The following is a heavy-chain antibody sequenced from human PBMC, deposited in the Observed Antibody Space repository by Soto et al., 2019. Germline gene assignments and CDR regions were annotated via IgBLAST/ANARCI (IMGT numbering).Heavy chain of an antibody. Sequence: GASVKVSCKASGYTFTSYYMHWVRQAPGQGLEWMGIINPSGGSTSYAQKFQGRVTMTRDTSTSTVYMELSSLRSEDTAVYYCARIGGRDLGGSGSPQHVDAFDIWSQGTMVTVSS. CDR1: GYTFTSYY. CDR3: ARIGGRDLGGSGSPQHVDAFDI. D-gene: IGHD3-10*01. V-gene: IGHV1-46*03. J-gene: IGHJ3*02. CDR2: INPSGGST.